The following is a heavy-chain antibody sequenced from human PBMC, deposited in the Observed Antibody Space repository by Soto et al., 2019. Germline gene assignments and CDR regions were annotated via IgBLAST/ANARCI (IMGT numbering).Heavy chain of an antibody. V-gene: IGHV3-30-3*01. Sequence: QVQLVESGGGVVQPGRSLRLSCAASGFTFSSYAMHWVRQAPGKGLEWVAVISYDGSNKYYADSVKGRFTISRDNSKNTLYLQMNSLRAEDTAVYYCARYITPWEPPGNDAFDIWGQGTMVTVSS. CDR2: ISYDGSNK. J-gene: IGHJ3*02. D-gene: IGHD1-26*01. CDR1: GFTFSSYA. CDR3: ARYITPWEPPGNDAFDI.